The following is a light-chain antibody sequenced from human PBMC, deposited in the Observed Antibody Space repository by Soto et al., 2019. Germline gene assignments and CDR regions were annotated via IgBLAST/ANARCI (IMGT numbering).Light chain of an antibody. V-gene: IGLV2-23*01. Sequence: QSVLTQPASVSGSTGQSITISWTGTSSDVGSYGFVSWYQQHPGKAPKLIIYEDNKRPSGVSNRFSASRSGNTASLTISGILAEDEAAYYCCSYAGGSAFYVFGTGTKLTVL. CDR1: SSDVGSYGF. CDR2: EDN. J-gene: IGLJ1*01. CDR3: CSYAGGSAFYV.